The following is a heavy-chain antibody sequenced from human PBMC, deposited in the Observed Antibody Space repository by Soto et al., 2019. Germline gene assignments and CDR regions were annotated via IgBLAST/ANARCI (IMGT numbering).Heavy chain of an antibody. J-gene: IGHJ5*02. CDR1: GFTFSSYA. CDR2: ISGSGGST. Sequence: LRLSCAASGFTFSSYAMSWVRQAPGKRLEWVSAISGSGGSTYYADSVKGRFTISRDNSKNTLYLQMNSLRAEDTAVYYCAKGYSSGWRHNWFDPWCQGTLVTVSS. D-gene: IGHD6-19*01. V-gene: IGHV3-23*01. CDR3: AKGYSSGWRHNWFDP.